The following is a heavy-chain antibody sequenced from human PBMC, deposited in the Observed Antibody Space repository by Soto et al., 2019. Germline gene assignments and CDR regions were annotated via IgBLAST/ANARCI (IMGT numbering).Heavy chain of an antibody. CDR3: AGGGARPLLNYYWSDP. CDR1: GGTFSSYA. CDR2: IIPIFGTA. D-gene: IGHD1-26*01. V-gene: IGHV1-69*12. J-gene: IGHJ5*02. Sequence: QVQLVQSGAEVKKPGSSVKVSCKASGGTFSSYAISWVRQAPGQGLEWLGGIIPIFGTANYAQKFQGRVTITADESTSTAYMELSSLRSEDTAVYYCAGGGARPLLNYYWSDPWGQGTLVTVSS.